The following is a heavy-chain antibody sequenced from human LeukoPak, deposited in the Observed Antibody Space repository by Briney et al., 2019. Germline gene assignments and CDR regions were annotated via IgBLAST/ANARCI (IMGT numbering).Heavy chain of an antibody. D-gene: IGHD2-2*01. CDR3: ARLISGSTTWAMEYYYYYMDV. J-gene: IGHJ6*03. V-gene: IGHV4-59*01. CDR2: IYYSGST. Sequence: SETLSLTCTVSGGSISSYYWSWIRQPPGKGLEWIGYIYYSGSTNYNPSLKSRVTISVDTSKNQFSLKLSSVTAADTAVYYCARLISGSTTWAMEYYYYYMDVWGKGTTVTISS. CDR1: GGSISSYY.